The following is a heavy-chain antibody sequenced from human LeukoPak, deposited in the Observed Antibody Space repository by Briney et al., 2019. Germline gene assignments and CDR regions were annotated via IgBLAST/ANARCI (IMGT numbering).Heavy chain of an antibody. D-gene: IGHD3-9*01. CDR1: GGSVSTSPYY. V-gene: IGHV4-39*01. CDR3: ARLPTGYPNWFDP. CDR2: VYSSGTT. Sequence: SETLSLTCTVSGGSVSTSPYYWAWIRQSPGKGLEWIGNVYSSGTTYYNPSLKSRVTISVDTSKNQFSLKLNSVTAADTAIYFCARLPTGYPNWFDPWGQGTLVTVSS. J-gene: IGHJ5*02.